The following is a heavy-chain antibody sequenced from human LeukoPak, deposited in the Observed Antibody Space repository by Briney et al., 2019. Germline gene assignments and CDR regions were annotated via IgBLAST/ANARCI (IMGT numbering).Heavy chain of an antibody. CDR2: IYYSGST. Sequence: PSETLSLTCTVSGGSVSSGSYYWSWIRQPPGKGLEWIGYIYYSGSTNYNPSLKSRVTISVDTSKNQFSLKLSSVTAADTAVYYCARQPPILEWLFPSYYFDYWGQGTLVTVSS. D-gene: IGHD3-3*01. CDR3: ARQPPILEWLFPSYYFDY. CDR1: GGSVSSGSYY. J-gene: IGHJ4*02. V-gene: IGHV4-61*01.